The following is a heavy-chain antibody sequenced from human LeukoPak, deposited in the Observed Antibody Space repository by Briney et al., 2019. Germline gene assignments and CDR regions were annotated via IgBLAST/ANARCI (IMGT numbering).Heavy chain of an antibody. CDR2: MSGSGGST. CDR1: GFTFSSYA. Sequence: PGGSLRLACSASGFTFSSYAMSWVRQAPGKGLEWVSAMSGSGGSTYYASSVKGRFTISRDNSKNPLYLQMPSHRAEDTAVYHCAKFQHYYDSSGYSTPDSWGQGTLVTVSS. V-gene: IGHV3-23*01. D-gene: IGHD3-22*01. J-gene: IGHJ4*02. CDR3: AKFQHYYDSSGYSTPDS.